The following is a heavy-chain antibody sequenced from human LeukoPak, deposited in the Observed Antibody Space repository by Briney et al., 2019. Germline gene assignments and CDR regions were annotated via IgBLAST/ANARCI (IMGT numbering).Heavy chain of an antibody. CDR3: ARDGAMVRGVRATYYYMDV. D-gene: IGHD3-10*01. Sequence: SETLPLTCTVSGGSISSGSYYWSWIRQPAGKGLEWIGRIYTSGSTNYNPSLMSRVTISVDTSKNQCALKLSSVTAADTAVYYCARDGAMVRGVRATYYYMDVWGKGTTVTVSS. CDR2: IYTSGST. J-gene: IGHJ6*03. CDR1: GGSISSGSYY. V-gene: IGHV4-61*02.